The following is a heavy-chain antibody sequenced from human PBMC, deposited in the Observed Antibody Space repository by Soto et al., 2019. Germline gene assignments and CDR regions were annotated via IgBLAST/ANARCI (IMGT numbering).Heavy chain of an antibody. CDR1: GGTFSSYS. CDR2: IIPILGIA. Sequence: ASVKVSCKASGGTFSSYSISWVRQAPGQGLEWMGRIIPILGIANYAQKFQGRVTITADKSTSTAYMELSSLRSEDTAVYFCASSIAAAPRGVIDVRGQGTTVIVSS. D-gene: IGHD6-13*01. V-gene: IGHV1-69*02. J-gene: IGHJ6*02. CDR3: ASSIAAAPRGVIDV.